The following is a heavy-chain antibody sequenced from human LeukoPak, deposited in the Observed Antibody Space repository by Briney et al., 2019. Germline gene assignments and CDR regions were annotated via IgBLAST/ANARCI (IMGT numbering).Heavy chain of an antibody. V-gene: IGHV3-21*01. CDR3: ARDFGSGWSTVDY. CDR1: RFTFSSYS. CDR2: ISSSSSYI. J-gene: IGHJ4*02. D-gene: IGHD6-19*01. Sequence: GGALRLSCAASRFTFSSYSMNWVRPAPGKRLEWVSSISSSSSYIYYAVSVKGRFTISRDNAKNSLYLQMNSLRAEDTAVYYCARDFGSGWSTVDYWGQGTLVTVSS.